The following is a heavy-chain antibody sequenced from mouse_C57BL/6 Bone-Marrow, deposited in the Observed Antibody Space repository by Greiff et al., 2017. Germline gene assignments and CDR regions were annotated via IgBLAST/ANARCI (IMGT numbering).Heavy chain of an antibody. CDR3: AREVLLLGFAY. CDR2: ISSGSSTI. CDR1: GFTFSDYG. V-gene: IGHV5-17*01. D-gene: IGHD1-1*01. Sequence: EVQVVESGGGLVKPGGSLKLSCAASGFTFSDYGMHWVRQAPEKGLAWVAYISSGSSTIYYADTVKGRFTISRDNAKNALFLQMTSLRSEDTAMYYCAREVLLLGFAYWGQGTLVTVSA. J-gene: IGHJ3*01.